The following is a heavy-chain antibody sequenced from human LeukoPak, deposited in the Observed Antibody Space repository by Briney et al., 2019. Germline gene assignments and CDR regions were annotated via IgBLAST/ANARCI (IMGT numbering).Heavy chain of an antibody. V-gene: IGHV3-30*02. D-gene: IGHD3-16*01. J-gene: IGHJ4*02. Sequence: GGSLRLSCAASGFTFSSYGMHWVRQAPGKGLEWVASVRYDGINEYYADSVKGRFTISRDNSKNTLYLQMNSLRAEDTAVYYCAKDWGAYNFFDYWGQGALVTVSS. CDR3: AKDWGAYNFFDY. CDR2: VRYDGINE. CDR1: GFTFSSYG.